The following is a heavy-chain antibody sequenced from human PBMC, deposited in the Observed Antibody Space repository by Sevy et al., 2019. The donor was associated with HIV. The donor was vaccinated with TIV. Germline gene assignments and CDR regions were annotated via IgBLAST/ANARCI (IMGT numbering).Heavy chain of an antibody. V-gene: IGHV1-24*01. D-gene: IGHD3-22*01. J-gene: IGHJ4*02. CDR2: FDPEDGER. CDR1: GYTLNQLS. Sequence: ASVKVSCKVSGYTLNQLSMHWVRQAPGKGLEWMGSFDPEDGERFYAQKFQGRVTMTEDTSTDTAYMERGSLSSGDTAVYYCATTKDYYESSGCPFDYWGQGTLVTVSS. CDR3: ATTKDYYESSGCPFDY.